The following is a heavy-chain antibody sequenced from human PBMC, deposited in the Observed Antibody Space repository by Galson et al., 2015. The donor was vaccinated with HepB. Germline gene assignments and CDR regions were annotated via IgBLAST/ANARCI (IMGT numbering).Heavy chain of an antibody. Sequence: SLRLSCAASGFTFANYAMTWVRQAPGKGLEWVSRISGIDGSTYYAESVKGRFTISRDNSKNTLYLQMNSLKAEDTAVYYCAKQVTMVGSGTWFDPWGPGTLVTVSS. CDR2: ISGIDGST. V-gene: IGHV3-23*01. CDR3: AKQVTMVGSGTWFDP. J-gene: IGHJ5*02. D-gene: IGHD2-8*01. CDR1: GFTFANYA.